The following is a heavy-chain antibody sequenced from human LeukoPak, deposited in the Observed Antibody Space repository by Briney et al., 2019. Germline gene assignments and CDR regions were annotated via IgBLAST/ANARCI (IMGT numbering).Heavy chain of an antibody. CDR3: ARVAAEVVGVPGAIGFGWLRRDYYYMDV. J-gene: IGHJ6*03. D-gene: IGHD2-2*02. CDR2: INPSGGST. V-gene: IGHV1-46*01. CDR1: GYTFTGYY. Sequence: ASVKVSCKASGYTFTGYYMHWVRQAPGEGLEWMGIINPSGGSTSYAQKFRGRVTMTRDMPTSTVYMALSSLRAEDTAVYYCARVAAEVVGVPGAIGFGWLRRDYYYMDVWGKGTTVTVSS.